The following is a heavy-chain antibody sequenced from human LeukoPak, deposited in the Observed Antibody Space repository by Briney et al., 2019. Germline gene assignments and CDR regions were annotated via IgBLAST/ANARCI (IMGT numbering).Heavy chain of an antibody. J-gene: IGHJ4*02. D-gene: IGHD2-15*01. V-gene: IGHV4-39*07. CDR2: IHHTGTP. CDR3: ARGGWYYFDY. Sequence: SETLSLTCIVSGASISTNTHYWGWVRQPPGKGLEWIASIHHTGTPYYNPSLKSRVTISVDTSKNQFSLKLSSVTAADTAVYYCARGGWYYFDYWGQGTLVTVSS. CDR1: GASISTNTHY.